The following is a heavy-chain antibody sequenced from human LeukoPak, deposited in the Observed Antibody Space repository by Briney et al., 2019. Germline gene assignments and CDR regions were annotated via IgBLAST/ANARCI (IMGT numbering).Heavy chain of an antibody. Sequence: GGSLRLSCAASGFTFSTYAMHWVRQVRQAPGKGLEWVAIISYDGSNKYYADSVKGRFTISRDNSKNTLYLQMNSLRAEDTAVYYCARVKGAYGSPDAFDIWGQGTMVTVSS. CDR1: GFTFSTYA. V-gene: IGHV3-30*03. CDR2: ISYDGSNK. D-gene: IGHD3-10*01. CDR3: ARVKGAYGSPDAFDI. J-gene: IGHJ3*02.